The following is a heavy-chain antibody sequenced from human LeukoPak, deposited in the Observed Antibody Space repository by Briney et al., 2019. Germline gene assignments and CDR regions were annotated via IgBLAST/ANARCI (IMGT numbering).Heavy chain of an antibody. J-gene: IGHJ4*02. CDR2: INTNTGNP. D-gene: IGHD3-22*01. CDR1: GGTFSSYA. V-gene: IGHV7-4-1*02. CDR3: ARGGNYYDSSGYYVTLDY. Sequence: ASVKVSCKASGGTFSSYATSWVRQAPGQGLEWMGWINTNTGNPTYAQGFTGRFVFSLDTSVSTAYLQISSLKAEDTAVYYCARGGNYYDSSGYYVTLDYWGQGTLVTVSS.